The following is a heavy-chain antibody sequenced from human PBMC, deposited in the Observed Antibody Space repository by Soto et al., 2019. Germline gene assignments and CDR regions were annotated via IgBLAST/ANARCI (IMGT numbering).Heavy chain of an antibody. D-gene: IGHD2-2*01. CDR2: ISSSSSYI. J-gene: IGHJ6*03. CDR1: GFTFSSYS. V-gene: IGHV3-21*01. Sequence: PGGSLRLSCAASGFTFSSYSMNWVRQAPGKGLEWVSSISSSSSYIYYADSVKGRFTISRDNAKNSLYLRMNSLRAEDTAVYYCARANDIVVVPAVRDYYYYYYMDVWGKGTTVTVSS. CDR3: ARANDIVVVPAVRDYYYYYYMDV.